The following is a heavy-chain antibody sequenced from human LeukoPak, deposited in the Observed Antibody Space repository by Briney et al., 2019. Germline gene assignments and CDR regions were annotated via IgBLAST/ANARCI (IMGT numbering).Heavy chain of an antibody. CDR3: ASPPPVATWSYWYFDL. CDR2: INHSGST. CDR1: GGSFSGYY. J-gene: IGHJ2*01. Sequence: PSETLSLTCAVYGGSFSGYYWSWIRQPPGKGLEWIGEINHSGSTNYNPSLKSRVTISVDTSKNQFSLKLSSVTAADTAVYYCASPPPVATWSYWYFDLWGRGTLVTVSS. V-gene: IGHV4-34*01. D-gene: IGHD5-12*01.